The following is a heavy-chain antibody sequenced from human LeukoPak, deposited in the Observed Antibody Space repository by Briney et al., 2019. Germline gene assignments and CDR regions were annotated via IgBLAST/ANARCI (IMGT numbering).Heavy chain of an antibody. V-gene: IGHV3-48*04. J-gene: IGHJ4*02. CDR3: ARGGAARPDY. D-gene: IGHD6-6*01. Sequence: GGSLRLSCAASGFTFSNYGMDWVRQAPGKGLEWVSYISASSSSIYYADSVKGRFTISRDNAKNPLFLQMNSLRAGDTAVYYCARGGAARPDYWGQGSLVTVSS. CDR1: GFTFSNYG. CDR2: ISASSSSI.